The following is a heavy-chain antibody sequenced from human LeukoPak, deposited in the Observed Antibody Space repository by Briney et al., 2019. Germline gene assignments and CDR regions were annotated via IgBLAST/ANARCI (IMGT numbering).Heavy chain of an antibody. J-gene: IGHJ2*01. Sequence: PGGSLRLSCAASGFTFSNYGMSWVRQATGKGLEWVSGIGTAGEIYYPGSVKGRFTISRENTKNSLYLQMNSLRAGDTAVYYCARAAYSSTWYSRYFDLWGRGTLVTVSS. CDR1: GFTFSNYG. CDR2: IGTAGEI. V-gene: IGHV3-13*01. D-gene: IGHD6-13*01. CDR3: ARAAYSSTWYSRYFDL.